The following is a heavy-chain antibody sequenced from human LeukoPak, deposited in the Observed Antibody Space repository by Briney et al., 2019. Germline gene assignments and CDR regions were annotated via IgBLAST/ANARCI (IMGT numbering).Heavy chain of an antibody. CDR1: GGSISSGSYY. D-gene: IGHD4-11*01. Sequence: SETLSLTCTGSGGSISSGSYYWSWIRQPAGKGLEWIGRIYTSGSTNYNPSLKSRVTISVDTSKNQFSLKLSSVTAADTAVYYCASDYSHDYWGQGTLVTVSS. V-gene: IGHV4-61*02. CDR3: ASDYSHDY. CDR2: IYTSGST. J-gene: IGHJ4*02.